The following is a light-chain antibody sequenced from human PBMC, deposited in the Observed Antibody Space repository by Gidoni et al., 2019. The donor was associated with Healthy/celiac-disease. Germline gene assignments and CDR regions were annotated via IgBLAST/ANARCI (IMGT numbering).Light chain of an antibody. V-gene: IGKV4-1*01. J-gene: IGKJ2*04. CDR1: QSVLYSSNNKNY. CDR3: QQYYSTPQSS. CDR2: WAS. Sequence: DIVMTQSPDSLAVSLSERATINCKSSQSVLYSSNNKNYLAWYQQKPGQPPKLLIYWASTRESGVPDRFSGSGSGTDFTLTISSLQAEDVAVYYCQQYYSTPQSSFXQXTKLEIK.